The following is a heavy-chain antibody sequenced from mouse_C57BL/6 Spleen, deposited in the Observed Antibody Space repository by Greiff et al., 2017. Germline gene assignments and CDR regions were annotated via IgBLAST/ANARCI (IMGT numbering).Heavy chain of an antibody. D-gene: IGHD5-1-1*01. V-gene: IGHV1-52*01. J-gene: IGHJ4*01. Sequence: VQLQQPGAELVRPGSSVKLSCKASGYTFTSYWMHWVKQRPIQGLEWIGNIDPSDSETHYNQKFKDKATLTVDKSSSTAYMQLSSLTSADSAVYYCARGYTDAMDYWGQGTSVTVSS. CDR1: GYTFTSYW. CDR2: IDPSDSET. CDR3: ARGYTDAMDY.